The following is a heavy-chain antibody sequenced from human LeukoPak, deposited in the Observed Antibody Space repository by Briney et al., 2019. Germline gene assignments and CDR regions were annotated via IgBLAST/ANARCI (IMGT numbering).Heavy chain of an antibody. Sequence: GGSLRLSCAASGFTFGHYAVHWVRQAPGKGLEWVGVASFDGTNQYYADSVKGRFTISRDNAKNSLYLQMNSLRAEDTAVYHCARDVGYRSWFDPWGQGTLDIVSS. J-gene: IGHJ5*02. D-gene: IGHD5-18*01. CDR1: GFTFGHYA. CDR3: ARDVGYRSWFDP. V-gene: IGHV3-30-3*01. CDR2: ASFDGTNQ.